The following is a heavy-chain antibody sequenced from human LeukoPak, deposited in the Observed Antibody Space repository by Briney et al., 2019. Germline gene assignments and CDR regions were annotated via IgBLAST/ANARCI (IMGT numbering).Heavy chain of an antibody. V-gene: IGHV4-34*01. CDR3: TRESGAFSPFGF. CDR2: INHSGST. Sequence: SETLSLTCAVYGGSFSGYYWSWIRHPPGKGLEWIGEINHSGSTNYNPSLKSRVTISVDTSKNQLSLKLSSVTAADTATYYCTRESGAFSPFGFWGQGTLVTVSS. D-gene: IGHD1-26*01. CDR1: GGSFSGYY. J-gene: IGHJ4*02.